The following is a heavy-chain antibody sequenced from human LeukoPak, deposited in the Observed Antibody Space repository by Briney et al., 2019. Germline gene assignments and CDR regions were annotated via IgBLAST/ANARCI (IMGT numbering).Heavy chain of an antibody. V-gene: IGHV4-59*11. CDR1: GRSIGSQY. J-gene: IGHJ4*02. CDR3: ARGVWDYYDSSAYYYDY. Sequence: TPAETLSPTFTVPGRSIGSQYSGSTRQPPRRVLGWNGYIYCGGSTTYNASLKIHTSIPVDTSKTQFSLKLSSVTAADTAVYYWARGVWDYYDSSAYYYDYWGQGTLVTVSS. D-gene: IGHD3-22*01. CDR2: IYCGGST.